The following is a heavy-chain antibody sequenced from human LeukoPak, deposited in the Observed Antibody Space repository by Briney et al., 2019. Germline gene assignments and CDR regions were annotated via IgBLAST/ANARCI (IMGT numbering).Heavy chain of an antibody. Sequence: GGSLRLSCAASGFTFNSYAMSWVRQAPGKGLEWISTISGGADNTYYADSVKGRFTISRDNSKNTLSLQMNILRAKDTAVYYCAKAQPPAPIEYYYCYMDVWAKGPRSPSP. J-gene: IGHJ6*03. CDR3: AKAQPPAPIEYYYCYMDV. V-gene: IGHV3-23*01. CDR1: GFTFNSYA. CDR2: ISGGADNT. D-gene: IGHD2-2*02.